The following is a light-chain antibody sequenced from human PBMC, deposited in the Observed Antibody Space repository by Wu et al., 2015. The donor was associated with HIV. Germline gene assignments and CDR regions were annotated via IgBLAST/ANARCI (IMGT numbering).Light chain of an antibody. CDR3: QKYATSALA. CDR2: GAS. Sequence: EIVLTQSPGTLSLSPGERATLSCRASQSVSDNYLAWYQQKPGQAPRLLIYGASRRATGIPDRFSGSGSGTDFTLTISRLEPEDFALYYCQKYATSALAFGGGTKVEIK. CDR1: QSVSDNY. V-gene: IGKV3-20*01. J-gene: IGKJ4*01.